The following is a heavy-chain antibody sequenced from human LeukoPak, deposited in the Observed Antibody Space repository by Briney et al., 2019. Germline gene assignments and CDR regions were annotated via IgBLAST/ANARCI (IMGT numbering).Heavy chain of an antibody. CDR1: GYSFTSYW. CDR2: IYPGDSDT. J-gene: IGHJ6*04. Sequence: GESLKLSCKGSGYSFTSYWIGWVRQMPGKGLEWMGIIYPGDSDTRYSPSFQGQVTISADKSISTAYPQWSSLKASDTAMYYCARHSWFGESNLGYYYGMDVWGKGTTVTVSS. D-gene: IGHD3-10*01. V-gene: IGHV5-51*01. CDR3: ARHSWFGESNLGYYYGMDV.